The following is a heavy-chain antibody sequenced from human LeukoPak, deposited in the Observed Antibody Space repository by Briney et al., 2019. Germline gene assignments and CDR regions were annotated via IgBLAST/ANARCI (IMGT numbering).Heavy chain of an antibody. D-gene: IGHD3-3*01. CDR1: GGSIGSYY. CDR3: AGLRFLEWSNDAFDI. CDR2: IYTSGST. V-gene: IGHV4-4*07. J-gene: IGHJ3*02. Sequence: SETLSLTCTVSGGSIGSYYWSWIRQPAGKGLEWIGRIYTSGSTNYNPSLKSRVTMSVDTSKNQFSLKLSSVTAADTAVYYCAGLRFLEWSNDAFDIWGQGTMVTVSS.